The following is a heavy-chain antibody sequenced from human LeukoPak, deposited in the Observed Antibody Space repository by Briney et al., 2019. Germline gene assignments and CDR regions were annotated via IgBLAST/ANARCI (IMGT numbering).Heavy chain of an antibody. J-gene: IGHJ6*02. V-gene: IGHV3-48*02. CDR3: ARGNPDYYDSSGYYGMDV. CDR2: ISSSSSTI. CDR1: GFTFSSYS. D-gene: IGHD3-22*01. Sequence: PGRSLRLSCAASGFTFSSYSMNWVRQAPGKGLEWVSYISSSSSTIYYADSVKGRFTISRDNAKNSLYLQMNSLRDEDTAVYYCARGNPDYYDSSGYYGMDVWGQGTTVTVSS.